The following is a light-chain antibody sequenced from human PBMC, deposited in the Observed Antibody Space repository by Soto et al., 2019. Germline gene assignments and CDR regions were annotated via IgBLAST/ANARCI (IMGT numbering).Light chain of an antibody. J-gene: IGLJ1*01. V-gene: IGLV2-11*01. CDR3: CSYAGNYTYV. CDR1: SSDVGGYNF. CDR2: DVS. Sequence: QSALTQPRAVSGSPGQSVTISCTGTSSDVGGYNFVSWYQQHPGKAPKLMIYDVSTRPSGVPDCFSGSKSGNTASLTISGLQVEDEADYYCCSYAGNYTYVFGNGTKVTVL.